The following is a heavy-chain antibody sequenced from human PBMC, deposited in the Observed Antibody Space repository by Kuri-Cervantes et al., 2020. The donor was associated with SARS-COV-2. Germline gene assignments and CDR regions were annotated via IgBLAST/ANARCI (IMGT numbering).Heavy chain of an antibody. D-gene: IGHD3-22*01. J-gene: IGHJ4*02. CDR2: ISSSSSYI. CDR3: AKAGPYYYDSSGYPIDY. Sequence: GGSLRLSCAASGFTFSSYSMNWVRQAPGKGLEWVSSISSSSSYIYYADSVKGRFTISRDSSKSTLYLQMNSLRAEDTAVYYCAKAGPYYYDSSGYPIDYWGQGTLVTVSS. CDR1: GFTFSSYS. V-gene: IGHV3-21*01.